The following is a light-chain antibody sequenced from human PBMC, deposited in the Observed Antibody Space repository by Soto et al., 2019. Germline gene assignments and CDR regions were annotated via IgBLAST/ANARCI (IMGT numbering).Light chain of an antibody. CDR1: SSDVGSYNL. CDR3: CSYASSSTYV. Sequence: QSALTQPASVSGSPGQSITISCTGTSSDVGSYNLVSWFQHHPGKAPKLMIYEGNKRPSGVSNRFSGSKSGNTASLTISGLQAEDEADYYCCSYASSSTYVFGTGTKV. V-gene: IGLV2-23*01. J-gene: IGLJ1*01. CDR2: EGN.